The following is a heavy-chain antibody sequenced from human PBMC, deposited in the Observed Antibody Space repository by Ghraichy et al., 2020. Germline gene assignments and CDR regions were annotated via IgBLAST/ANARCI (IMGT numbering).Heavy chain of an antibody. Sequence: GESLNISCAASGFTFSSYGMHWVRQAPGKGLEWVAVISYDGSNKDYADSVKGRFTISRDNSKNTLYLQMNSLRGEDTAVYYCASTVSWDLDYWGQGTLVTVSS. D-gene: IGHD4-11*01. CDR3: ASTVSWDLDY. V-gene: IGHV3-30*03. CDR2: ISYDGSNK. J-gene: IGHJ4*02. CDR1: GFTFSSYG.